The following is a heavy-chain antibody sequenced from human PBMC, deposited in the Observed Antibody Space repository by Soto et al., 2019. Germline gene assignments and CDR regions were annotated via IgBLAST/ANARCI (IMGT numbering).Heavy chain of an antibody. CDR2: ISSNSDTI. Sequence: EVQLVESGGGLVQPGRSLRLSCVASGFTADDYALHWVRQAPGKGLEWVSGISSNSDTIHYADSVKGRFTISRDNAKNYLFLQRNRLRPEDTAVYYCGKGVKWGGMIRIHDFDSWGQGTLVTVSS. D-gene: IGHD3-16*01. CDR1: GFTADDYA. J-gene: IGHJ4*02. V-gene: IGHV3-9*02. CDR3: GKGVKWGGMIRIHDFDS.